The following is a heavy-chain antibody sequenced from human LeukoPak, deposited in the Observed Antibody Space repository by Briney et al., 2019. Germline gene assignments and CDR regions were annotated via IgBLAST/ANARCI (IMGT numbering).Heavy chain of an antibody. Sequence: SETLSLTCAVYGGSFSGYYWSWIRQPPGKGLEGIGEINHSGSTNYNPSLKSRVTISVDTSKNQFSLKLSSVTAADTAVYYCARGRYSSSWTDYWGQGTLVTVSS. D-gene: IGHD6-13*01. CDR1: GGSFSGYY. CDR3: ARGRYSSSWTDY. J-gene: IGHJ4*02. CDR2: INHSGST. V-gene: IGHV4-34*01.